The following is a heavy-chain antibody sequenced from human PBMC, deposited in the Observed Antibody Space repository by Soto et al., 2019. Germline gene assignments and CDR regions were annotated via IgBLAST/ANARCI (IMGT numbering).Heavy chain of an antibody. D-gene: IGHD2-21*01. V-gene: IGHV4-31*03. CDR2: IYVTGAV. Sequence: SETLSLTCSVSGAALNSGNYYWSWIRQVPGKGLEWIGHIYVTGAVDYNPSLRDRITISQDTSERQFSLNLRLVTAADTAVYYCARLRIATNNYKWFDPWGQGTQVTSPQ. CDR1: GAALNSGNYY. CDR3: ARLRIATNNYKWFDP. J-gene: IGHJ5*02.